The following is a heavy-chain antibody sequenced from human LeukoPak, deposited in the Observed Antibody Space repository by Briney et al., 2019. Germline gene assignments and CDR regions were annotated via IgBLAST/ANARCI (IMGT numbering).Heavy chain of an antibody. D-gene: IGHD5-12*01. CDR1: GGSISSYY. J-gene: IGHJ4*02. V-gene: IGHV4-59*01. CDR3: ARASGGYSGYDYYFDY. CDR2: IYYSWST. Sequence: SETLSLTCTVSGGSISSYYWSWIRQPPGKGLEWIGYIYYSWSTNYNPSLKSRVTISVDTSKNQFSLKLSSVTAADTAVYYCARASGGYSGYDYYFDYWGQGTLVTVSS.